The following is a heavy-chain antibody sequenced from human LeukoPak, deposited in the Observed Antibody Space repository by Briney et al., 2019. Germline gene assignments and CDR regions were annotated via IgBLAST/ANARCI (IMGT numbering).Heavy chain of an antibody. D-gene: IGHD2-2*01. Sequence: SVKVSCKASGGTFSSYAISWVRQAPGQGLEWMGGIIPIFGTANYAQKFQGRVTITADKSTSTAYMELSSLRSEDTAVYYCARVPAAKRWFDPWAREPWSPSPQ. J-gene: IGHJ5*02. CDR1: GGTFSSYA. V-gene: IGHV1-69*06. CDR3: ARVPAAKRWFDP. CDR2: IIPIFGTA.